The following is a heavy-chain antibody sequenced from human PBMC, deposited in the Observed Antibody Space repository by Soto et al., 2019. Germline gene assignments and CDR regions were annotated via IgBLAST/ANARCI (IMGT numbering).Heavy chain of an antibody. CDR3: VRDGTKTLRDWFDP. CDR1: GASISGFY. Sequence: SETLSLTCTVSGASISGFYWSWIRKSAGKGLEWIGRIYATGTTDYNPSLKSRVMMSVDTSKKQFSLKLRSVTAADTAVYYCVRDGTKTLRDWFDPWGRGRSVTVSS. J-gene: IGHJ5*02. CDR2: IYATGTT. D-gene: IGHD1-1*01. V-gene: IGHV4-4*07.